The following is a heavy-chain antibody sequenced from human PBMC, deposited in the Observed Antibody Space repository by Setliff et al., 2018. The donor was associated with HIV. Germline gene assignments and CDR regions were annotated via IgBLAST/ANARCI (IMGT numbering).Heavy chain of an antibody. D-gene: IGHD3-16*02. CDR1: GFTFGSYT. CDR3: ARDQHYDFVWGNYRPFDY. Sequence: PGGSLRLSCEGSGFTFGSYTMSWVRQAPGKGLEWVSGINWNGGSTGYADSVKGRFTISRDNAKNSLYLQMNSLRAEDTALYYCARDQHYDFVWGNYRPFDYWGQGTLVTVSS. CDR2: INWNGGST. V-gene: IGHV3-20*04. J-gene: IGHJ4*02.